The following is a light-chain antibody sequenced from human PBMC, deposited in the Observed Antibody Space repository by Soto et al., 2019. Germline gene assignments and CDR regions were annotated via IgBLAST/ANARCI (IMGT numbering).Light chain of an antibody. CDR1: NIGSKS. CDR2: YDR. V-gene: IGLV3-21*04. Sequence: SYELTQPPSVSVAPGKTARFACGGNNIGSKSVHWYQQKPGQAPVLVIYYDRDRPSGIPERFSGSNSGNTAALTISRVEAGDEADYYCQVWDTGSDHVIFGGGTKLTVL. CDR3: QVWDTGSDHVI. J-gene: IGLJ2*01.